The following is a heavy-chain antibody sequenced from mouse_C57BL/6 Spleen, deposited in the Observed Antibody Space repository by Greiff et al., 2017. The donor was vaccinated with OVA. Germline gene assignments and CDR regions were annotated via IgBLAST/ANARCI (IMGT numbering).Heavy chain of an antibody. CDR2: INPGSGGT. CDR1: GYAFTNYL. V-gene: IGHV1-54*01. D-gene: IGHD2-4*01. CDR3: ARGGLRRDDAMDY. Sequence: VKLMESGAELVRPGTSVKVSCKASGYAFTNYLIEWVKQRPGQGLEWIGVINPGSGGTNYNEKFKGKATLTADKSSSTAYMQLSSLTSEDSAVYFCARGGLRRDDAMDYWGQGTSVTVSS. J-gene: IGHJ4*01.